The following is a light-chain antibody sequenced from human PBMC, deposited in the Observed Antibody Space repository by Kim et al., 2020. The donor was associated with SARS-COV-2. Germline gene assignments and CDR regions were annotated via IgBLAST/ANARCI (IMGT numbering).Light chain of an antibody. CDR2: DNI. CDR3: QSYDTSLRAYV. V-gene: IGLV1-40*01. CDR1: FSNIGADYD. J-gene: IGLJ1*01. Sequence: QSVLTQAPSVSGAPGQRITLSCTGSFSNIGADYDVHWYRQFPGTAPKLLIYDNIRRPSGVPDRFSGSKSGTSASLAITGLQAEDEADYYCQSYDTSLRAYVFGSGTKVTVL.